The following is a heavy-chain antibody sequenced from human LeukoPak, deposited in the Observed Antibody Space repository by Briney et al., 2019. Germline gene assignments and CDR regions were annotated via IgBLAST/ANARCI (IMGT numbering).Heavy chain of an antibody. D-gene: IGHD3-22*01. CDR1: GFTFSSYA. V-gene: IGHV3-23*01. CDR2: INDSGGST. J-gene: IGHJ4*02. Sequence: GGSLRLSCAASGFTFSSYAMSWVRQAPGKGLEWVSGINDSGGSTYYADSVKGRFTISRDNSKNTLYLQMNSLRAEDTAVYYCAKDRITMIVVVITEYYFDYWGQGTLVTVPS. CDR3: AKDRITMIVVVITEYYFDY.